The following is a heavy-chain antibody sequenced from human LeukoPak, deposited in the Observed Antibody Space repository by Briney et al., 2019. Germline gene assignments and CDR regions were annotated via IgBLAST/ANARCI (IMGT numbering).Heavy chain of an antibody. CDR3: ARDHYDSSGYYPTFNY. D-gene: IGHD3-22*01. Sequence: PGGSLRLSCAASGFTFSSYGMHWVRQAPGKGLEWVAVIWYDGSNKYYADSVKGRFTISRDNSKNTLYLQMNSLGAEDTAVYYCARDHYDSSGYYPTFNYWGQGTLVTVSS. J-gene: IGHJ4*02. CDR1: GFTFSSYG. V-gene: IGHV3-33*01. CDR2: IWYDGSNK.